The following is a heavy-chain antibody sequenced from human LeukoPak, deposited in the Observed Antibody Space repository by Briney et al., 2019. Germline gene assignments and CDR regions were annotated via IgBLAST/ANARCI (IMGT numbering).Heavy chain of an antibody. D-gene: IGHD2-2*01. CDR1: SGSISSSSYY. V-gene: IGHV4-39*07. J-gene: IGHJ4*02. CDR2: IYYSGST. CDR3: ARDPSRHCSSANCYHFDY. Sequence: SETLSLTCTVSSGSISSSSYYWGWIRQSPGKGLEWIGSIYYSGSTSYNPSLKSRVTMSVDTSKNQFSLKLRSVTAADTAVYYCARDPSRHCSSANCYHFDYWGQGTLVTVSS.